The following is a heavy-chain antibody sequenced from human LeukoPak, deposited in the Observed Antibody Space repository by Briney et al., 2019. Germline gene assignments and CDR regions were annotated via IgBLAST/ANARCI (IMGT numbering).Heavy chain of an antibody. CDR3: ARRAVRYFGRQLVPPDFDY. D-gene: IGHD6-6*01. J-gene: IGHJ4*02. CDR2: IYYSGST. V-gene: IGHV4-39*01. Sequence: SETLSLTCTVSGGSISSSSYYWGWIRQPPGKGLEWIGSIYYSGSTYYNPSLKSRVTISVDTSKNQFSLKLSSVTAADTTVYYCARRAVRYFGRQLVPPDFDYWGQGTLVTVSS. CDR1: GGSISSSSYY.